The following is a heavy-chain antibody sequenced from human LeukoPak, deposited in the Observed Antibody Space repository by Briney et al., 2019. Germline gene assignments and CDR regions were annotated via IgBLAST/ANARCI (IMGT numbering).Heavy chain of an antibody. D-gene: IGHD3-10*01. J-gene: IGHJ6*03. CDR3: AKEGILYYMDV. V-gene: IGHV1-2*02. Sequence: ASVKVSCKASGYTFTGYYMHWVRQAPGQGLEWMGWINPNSGGTNYAQKFQGRVTMTRNTSISTAYMELSSLRAEDTAVYYCAKEGILYYMDVWGKGTTVTVSS. CDR1: GYTFTGYY. CDR2: INPNSGGT.